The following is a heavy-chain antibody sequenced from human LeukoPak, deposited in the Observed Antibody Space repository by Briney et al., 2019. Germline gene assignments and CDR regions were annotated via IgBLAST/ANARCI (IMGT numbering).Heavy chain of an antibody. CDR1: GGSISSGSYY. CDR2: IYTSGST. Sequence: PSETLSLTCTVSGGSISSGSYYWSWIRQPAGKGLEWIGRIYTSGSTNYNPSLKSRVTISVDTSKNQFSLKLSSVTAADTAVYYCARESRGSYGPGDYWGQGTLVTVSS. J-gene: IGHJ4*02. V-gene: IGHV4-61*02. D-gene: IGHD1-26*01. CDR3: ARESRGSYGPGDY.